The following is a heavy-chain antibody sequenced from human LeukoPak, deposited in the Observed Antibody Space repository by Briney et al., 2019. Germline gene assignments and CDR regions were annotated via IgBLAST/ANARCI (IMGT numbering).Heavy chain of an antibody. J-gene: IGHJ6*03. CDR2: ISYDGSNK. CDR1: GFTFSSYA. V-gene: IGHV3-30*01. CDR3: ARDTRTRLRFLEWSTHYYYMDV. Sequence: GRSLRLSCAASGFTFSSYAMHWVRQAPGKGLEWVAVISYDGSNKYYADSVKGRFTISRDNSKNTLYLQMNSLRAEDTAVYYCARDTRTRLRFLEWSTHYYYMDVWGKGTTVTVSS. D-gene: IGHD3-3*01.